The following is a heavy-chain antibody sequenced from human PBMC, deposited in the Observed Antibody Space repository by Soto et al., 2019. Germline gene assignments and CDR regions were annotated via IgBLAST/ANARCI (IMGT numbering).Heavy chain of an antibody. D-gene: IGHD2-15*01. Sequence: QITLKESGPTLVKPTQTLTLTCTFSGFSLSTSGVGVGWIRQPPGKALEWLALIYWDDDKRYSPSLKSRLTITKDTSKNHVVLTMTNMDPVDTATYYCAHIGDDCSGGSCYSAFDYWGQGTLVTVSS. CDR3: AHIGDDCSGGSCYSAFDY. V-gene: IGHV2-5*02. CDR2: IYWDDDK. J-gene: IGHJ4*02. CDR1: GFSLSTSGVG.